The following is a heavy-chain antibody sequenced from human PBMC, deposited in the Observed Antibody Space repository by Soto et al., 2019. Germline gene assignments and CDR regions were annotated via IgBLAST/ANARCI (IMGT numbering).Heavy chain of an antibody. CDR3: ARDSILSGTTRPPPLDY. V-gene: IGHV3-30-3*01. D-gene: IGHD4-17*01. CDR1: GFTFSSNA. Sequence: QVQLVESGGGVVQPGRSLRLSCAASGFTFSSNAMHWVRQAPGTELEWVAVMSYDGSNEYYADSVKGRFTISRDNSKNTLYLQMNSLRAEDTAVYYCARDSILSGTTRPPPLDYWGQGTLVTVSS. CDR2: MSYDGSNE. J-gene: IGHJ4*02.